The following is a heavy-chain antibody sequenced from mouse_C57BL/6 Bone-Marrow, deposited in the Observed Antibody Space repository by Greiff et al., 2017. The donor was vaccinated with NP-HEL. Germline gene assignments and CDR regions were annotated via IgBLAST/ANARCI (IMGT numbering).Heavy chain of an antibody. CDR1: GYTFTGYW. V-gene: IGHV1-9*01. CDR2: ILPGSGST. D-gene: IGHD2-1*01. Sequence: VQLQQSGAELMKPGASVKLSCKATGYTFTGYWIEWVKQRPGHGLEWIGEILPGSGSTNYNEKFKGKATFTADTSSNTAYMQLSSLTTEDSAIYYCARRRGLLWSFYYAMDYWGQGTSGTVSS. J-gene: IGHJ4*01. CDR3: ARRRGLLWSFYYAMDY.